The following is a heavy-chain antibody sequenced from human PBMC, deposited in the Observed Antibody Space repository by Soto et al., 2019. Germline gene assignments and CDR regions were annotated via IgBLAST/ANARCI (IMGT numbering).Heavy chain of an antibody. CDR1: GFALSSKT. D-gene: IGHD2-2*02. CDR3: ARGYCSRASCYTGGYYYYAMDV. CDR2: ISSDSAYI. J-gene: IGHJ6*02. Sequence: GGSLRLSCAASGFALSSKTMNWVRQAPGKGLEWVSSISSDSAYIYYADSVKGRFTISRDNAKNSLYLQMNSLGAEDTALYYCARGYCSRASCYTGGYYYYAMDVWGQGTTVTVSS. V-gene: IGHV3-21*01.